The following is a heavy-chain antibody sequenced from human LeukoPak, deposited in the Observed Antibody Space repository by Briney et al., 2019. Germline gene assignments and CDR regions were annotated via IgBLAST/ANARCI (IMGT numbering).Heavy chain of an antibody. CDR1: GYTCTAYY. CDR3: ARDVSGISSATDTFDM. J-gene: IGHJ3*02. D-gene: IGHD1-14*01. Sequence: ASVKVSCKAAGYTCTAYYMHWVRQAPGPGLEWVGRINPNSGDTNYAQKFQGRVTMTRDTSISTVYMELTGLRSDDTAAYYCARDVSGISSATDTFDMWGQGTVVTVSS. CDR2: INPNSGDT. V-gene: IGHV1-2*06.